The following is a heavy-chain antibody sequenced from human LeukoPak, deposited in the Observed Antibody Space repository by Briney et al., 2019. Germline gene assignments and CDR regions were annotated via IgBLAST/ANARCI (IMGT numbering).Heavy chain of an antibody. D-gene: IGHD7-27*01. V-gene: IGHV1-8*02. CDR2: MSPNSGDT. CDR3: ARGPPNWGYDY. J-gene: IGHJ4*02. CDR1: GGTFSSYA. Sequence: ASVKVSCKASGGTFSSYAINWVRQATGQRPEWMGWMSPNSGDTGYAQKFQDRVTMTRNTSISTAYMELSSLRSDDTAVYYCARGPPNWGYDYWGPGTLVTVSS.